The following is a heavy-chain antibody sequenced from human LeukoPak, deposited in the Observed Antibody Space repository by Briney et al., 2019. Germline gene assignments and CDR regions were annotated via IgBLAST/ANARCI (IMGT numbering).Heavy chain of an antibody. D-gene: IGHD5-24*01. Sequence: GGSLRLSCAVSGFTFSNYWMDWVRQAPGKGLVWVSRISSDGSNTAYADSVKGRFTISRDNAKNTMYLEINSLRAEDTAVYYCAKRGDGGAWYDSWGQGTLVIVSS. CDR2: ISSDGSNT. V-gene: IGHV3-74*01. J-gene: IGHJ5*01. CDR3: AKRGDGGAWYDS. CDR1: GFTFSNYW.